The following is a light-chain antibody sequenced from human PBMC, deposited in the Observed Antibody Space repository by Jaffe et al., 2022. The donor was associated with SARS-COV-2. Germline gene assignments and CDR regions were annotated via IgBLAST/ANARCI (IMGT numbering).Light chain of an antibody. CDR1: QSINSW. J-gene: IGKJ1*01. CDR3: QHYHSYPWT. V-gene: IGKV1-5*03. Sequence: DIQTTQSPSTLSASVGDRVTITCRASQSINSWLAWYQQKPGKAPKLLISKASNLESGVPSRFSGSGSGTEFTLTISSLQPDDFASYHCQHYHSYPWTFGQGTKVEIK. CDR2: KAS.